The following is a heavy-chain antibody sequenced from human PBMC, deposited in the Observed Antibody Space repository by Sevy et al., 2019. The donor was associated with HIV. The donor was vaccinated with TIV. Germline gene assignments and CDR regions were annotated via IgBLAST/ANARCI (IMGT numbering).Heavy chain of an antibody. Sequence: GGSLRLSCAASGFTFSSYWMSWVRQAPGEGLEWVASIKQDGSDKYYVDSVKGRFTISRDNAKNTLYLQMNSLRVEDTAVYYCVRGRDYGNFDYWGQGTLVTVSS. J-gene: IGHJ4*02. D-gene: IGHD3-10*01. CDR1: GFTFSSYW. CDR2: IKQDGSDK. V-gene: IGHV3-7*01. CDR3: VRGRDYGNFDY.